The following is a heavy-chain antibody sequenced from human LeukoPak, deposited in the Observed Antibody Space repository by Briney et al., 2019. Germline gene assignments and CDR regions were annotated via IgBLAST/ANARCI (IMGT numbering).Heavy chain of an antibody. CDR1: GFTFSSYA. D-gene: IGHD6-13*01. Sequence: GGSLRLSCAASGFTFSSYAMSWVRQAPGKGLEWVSAISGSGGSTYYADSVKGRFTISRDNSKNTLYLQMNSLRAEDTAVDYCAKAIAAAGTRPSSNWGQGTLVTVSS. J-gene: IGHJ4*02. CDR2: ISGSGGST. CDR3: AKAIAAAGTRPSSN. V-gene: IGHV3-23*01.